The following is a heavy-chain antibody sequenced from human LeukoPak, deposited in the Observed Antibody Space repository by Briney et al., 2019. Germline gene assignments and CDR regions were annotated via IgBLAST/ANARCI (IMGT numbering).Heavy chain of an antibody. CDR2: ISYSRSS. J-gene: IGHJ4*02. Sequence: SETLSLTCTVSGASITTYYWSWIRQSPGKGLEWIGYISYSRSSNYNPSLKSRVTISVDTSKNQFSLKLTSVTASDTAVYYCTRGERLGLDSWGQGTLVTVSS. V-gene: IGHV4-59*01. D-gene: IGHD6-19*01. CDR3: TRGERLGLDS. CDR1: GASITTYY.